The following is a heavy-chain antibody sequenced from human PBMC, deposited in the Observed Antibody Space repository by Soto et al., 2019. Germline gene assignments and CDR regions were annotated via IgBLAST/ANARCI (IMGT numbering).Heavy chain of an antibody. CDR2: IIPILGIA. CDR3: ASPSAQDIVVVPAASDAFDI. Sequence: QVQLVQSGAEVKKPGSSVKVSCKASGGTFSSYTISWVRQAPGQGLEWMGRIIPILGIANYAQKFQGRVTITADKSTSTAYMELSSLRSEDTAVYYCASPSAQDIVVVPAASDAFDIWGQGTMVTVSS. V-gene: IGHV1-69*02. D-gene: IGHD2-2*01. CDR1: GGTFSSYT. J-gene: IGHJ3*02.